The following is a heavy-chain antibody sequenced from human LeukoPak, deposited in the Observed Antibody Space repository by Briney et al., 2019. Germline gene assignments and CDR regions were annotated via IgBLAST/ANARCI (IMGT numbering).Heavy chain of an antibody. CDR2: NNPSGGST. Sequence: ASVKVSCKASGYTLTSYFIRWVRQAPGQGLEWMGINNPSGGSTSYAQKFQGRVTMTRDTSTSTVYMELSSLRSEDTAVYYCARDQDWNYAFDIWGQGTMVTVSS. CDR3: ARDQDWNYAFDI. J-gene: IGHJ3*02. D-gene: IGHD1-7*01. CDR1: GYTLTSYF. V-gene: IGHV1-46*01.